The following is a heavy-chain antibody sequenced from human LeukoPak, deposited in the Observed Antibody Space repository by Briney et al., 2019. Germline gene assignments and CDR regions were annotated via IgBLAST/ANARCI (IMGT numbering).Heavy chain of an antibody. V-gene: IGHV4-59*08. CDR2: IYYSGRT. D-gene: IGHD2-15*01. J-gene: IGHJ4*02. Sequence: TSETLSLTCTVSGGSISSYYWSWIRQPPGKGLEWIGYIYYSGRTNYNPSLKSRLTISVDTSKNQFSLNLSSVTAADTAVYYCARHQYSTLEFVYWGQGTLVTVSS. CDR3: ARHQYSTLEFVY. CDR1: GGSISSYY.